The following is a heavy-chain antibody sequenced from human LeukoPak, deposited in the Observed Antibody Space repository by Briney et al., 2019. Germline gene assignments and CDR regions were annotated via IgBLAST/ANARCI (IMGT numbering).Heavy chain of an antibody. D-gene: IGHD6-13*01. J-gene: IGHJ5*02. CDR3: ARGRAWGSSSPSDWFDP. CDR1: GGSISSSSYY. CDR2: IYYSGST. Sequence: KSSETLSLTCTVSGGSISSSSYYWGWIRQPPGKGLEWIGSIYYSGSTYYNPSLKSRVTISVDTSKNQFSLKLSSVTAADTAVYYCARGRAWGSSSPSDWFDPWGQGTLVTVSS. V-gene: IGHV4-39*07.